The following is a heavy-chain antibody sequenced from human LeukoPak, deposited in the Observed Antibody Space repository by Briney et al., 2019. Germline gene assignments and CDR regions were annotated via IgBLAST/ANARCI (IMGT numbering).Heavy chain of an antibody. CDR2: ISRSGSKI. J-gene: IGHJ4*02. CDR3: ASDPNNRGWSTHDY. V-gene: IGHV3-48*03. D-gene: IGHD6-19*01. Sequence: GGSLRLSCAASGFTLRSYEMNWVRQAAGEGIECVSFISRSGSKIYYADSVKGRFTISRDNAKNSLYLQINSLRAEDTAVYYCASDPNNRGWSTHDYWGQGIVVTVSS. CDR1: GFTLRSYE.